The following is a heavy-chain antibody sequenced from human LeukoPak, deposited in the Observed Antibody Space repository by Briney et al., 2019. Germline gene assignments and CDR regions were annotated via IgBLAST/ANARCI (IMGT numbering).Heavy chain of an antibody. CDR1: GFTFRGFL. V-gene: IGHV3-7*03. Sequence: GGSLRLSCAASGFTFRGFLMSWVRQIPGKGLEWVANIKQDGSEKYYADALKGRSTISRDNAKNSLYLQMNSLRAEDTAVYYCARDKIEGATNFDYWGQGTLVTVSS. CDR2: IKQDGSEK. J-gene: IGHJ4*02. D-gene: IGHD1-26*01. CDR3: ARDKIEGATNFDY.